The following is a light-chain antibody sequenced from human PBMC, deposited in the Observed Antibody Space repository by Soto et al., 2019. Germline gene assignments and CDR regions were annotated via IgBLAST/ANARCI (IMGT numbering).Light chain of an antibody. CDR1: QSVSSY. V-gene: IGKV3-11*01. J-gene: IGKJ1*01. Sequence: ELVFTQSPAPLSLSPGERATLSCRASQSVSSYLAWYQQKPGQAPRLLIYDASNRATGIPARFSGSGSGTDFTLTISSLEPEEFAVYYCQQRRTFGQGTKVDI. CDR3: QQRRT. CDR2: DAS.